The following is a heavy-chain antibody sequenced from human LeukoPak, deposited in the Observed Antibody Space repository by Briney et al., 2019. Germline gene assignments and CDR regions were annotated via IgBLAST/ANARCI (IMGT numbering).Heavy chain of an antibody. CDR3: ARDSVLDP. V-gene: IGHV3-21*01. J-gene: IGHJ5*02. CDR1: GFTFSSYT. Sequence: PGGSLRLSCAASGFTFSSYTMNWVRQAPGKGLEWVSSISSNSSYIYYADSVKGRFVISRDNAKNSLYLQMNSLRDEDTAIYYCARDSVLDPWGQGTPVTVSS. D-gene: IGHD3-10*01. CDR2: ISSNSSYI.